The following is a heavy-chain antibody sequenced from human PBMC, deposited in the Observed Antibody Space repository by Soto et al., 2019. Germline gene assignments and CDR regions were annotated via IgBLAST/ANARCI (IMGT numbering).Heavy chain of an antibody. Sequence: QVQLVQSGAEVQKPGSSVKVSCKASGGTFSRYSITWVRQAPGHGLEWIGRIIPIFGIASYAQKFQGRVTITADESTSTAYMERSSLRSDDTAVYYCAREDRDRETGLVPAAIDGMDVWGQGTTVAFSS. V-gene: IGHV1-69*08. CDR3: AREDRDRETGLVPAAIDGMDV. D-gene: IGHD2-2*01. J-gene: IGHJ6*02. CDR1: GGTFSRYS. CDR2: IIPIFGIA.